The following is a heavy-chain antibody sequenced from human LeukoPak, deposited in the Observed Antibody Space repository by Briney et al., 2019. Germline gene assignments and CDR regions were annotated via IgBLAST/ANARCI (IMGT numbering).Heavy chain of an antibody. D-gene: IGHD6-13*01. J-gene: IGHJ6*03. Sequence: SGGSLRLSCAASGFTFSSYAMDWGRQAPGKGLEWVAVISYDGRNRYYADSVKGRFTISRDNSKNTLYLQMNSLRAEDTALYYCARETTSSSWYGTYYYYYYMDVWGKGTTVTVSS. CDR1: GFTFSSYA. CDR3: ARETTSSSWYGTYYYYYYMDV. V-gene: IGHV3-30*04. CDR2: ISYDGRNR.